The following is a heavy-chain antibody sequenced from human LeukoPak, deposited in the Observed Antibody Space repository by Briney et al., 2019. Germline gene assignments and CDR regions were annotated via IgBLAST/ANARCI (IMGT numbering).Heavy chain of an antibody. CDR3: ARPGIAAAGTTGRGYYMDV. CDR1: GFTFSHYS. V-gene: IGHV3-21*01. CDR2: ISSSNTYI. Sequence: GGSLRLSCAASGFTFSHYSMNWVRQAPGKGLEWVSSISSSNTYISYADSVKGRFTISRDNAKNSLYLQMNSLRAEDTAVYYCARPGIAAAGTTGRGYYMDVWGKGTTVTVSS. J-gene: IGHJ6*03. D-gene: IGHD6-13*01.